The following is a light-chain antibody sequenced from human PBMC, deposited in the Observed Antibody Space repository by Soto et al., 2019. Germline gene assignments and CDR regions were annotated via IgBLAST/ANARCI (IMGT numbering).Light chain of an antibody. CDR1: SSNIGYNA. J-gene: IGLJ2*01. CDR3: QSYDSGLVGLI. V-gene: IGLV1-40*01. CDR2: GHS. Sequence: QSVLTQPPSASGTPGQRVTLSCSGSSSNIGYNAVNWYRHLPGAAPKLLLSGHSHRPSGVPDRLSGSKSGTSASLAITGLQAEDEADYYCQSYDSGLVGLIFGAGTKLTVL.